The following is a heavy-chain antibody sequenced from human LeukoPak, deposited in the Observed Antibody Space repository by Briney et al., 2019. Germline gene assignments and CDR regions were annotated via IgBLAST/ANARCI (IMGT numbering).Heavy chain of an antibody. D-gene: IGHD3-3*01. CDR1: GFTFRDFG. Sequence: GGSLRLSCAASGFTFRDFGIHWVRQAPGKGLEWVTFIRNDGSDKYYTASVRGRFTISRDNAKNSLYLQMNSLRAEDTAVYYCARDMEFWSGSDYWGQGTLVTVSS. CDR3: ARDMEFWSGSDY. CDR2: IRNDGSDK. V-gene: IGHV3-30*02. J-gene: IGHJ4*02.